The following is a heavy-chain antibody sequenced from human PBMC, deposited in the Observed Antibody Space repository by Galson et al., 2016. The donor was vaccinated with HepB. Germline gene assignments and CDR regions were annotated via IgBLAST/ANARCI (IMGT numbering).Heavy chain of an antibody. CDR1: GGSISSSSYY. V-gene: IGHV4-61*01. CDR3: ARERAGGSPWNAFDI. Sequence: SETLSLTCTVSGGSISSSSYYWVWIRQPPGKGLEWIGYISYSGSTNYNPSLKSRVTISVDTSKNQFSLKLSSVTAADTAVYYCARERAGGSPWNAFDIWGQGTMITVSS. CDR2: ISYSGST. J-gene: IGHJ3*02. D-gene: IGHD3-16*01.